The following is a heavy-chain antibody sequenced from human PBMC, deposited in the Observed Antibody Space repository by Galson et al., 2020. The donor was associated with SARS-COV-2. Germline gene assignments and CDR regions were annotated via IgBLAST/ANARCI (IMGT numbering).Heavy chain of an antibody. V-gene: IGHV1-3*01. J-gene: IGHJ5*02. Sequence: ASVKVSCKASGYTFSNYAIHWVRQAPGQRLECIGWINAVNGNTKYSQKFQGRVTITSDTSASTAYMELSSLTSEDTDVYYCARDFKDISITILGVITNWFDPWGQGTLVTVSS. CDR1: GYTFSNYA. CDR2: INAVNGNT. CDR3: ARDFKDISITILGVITNWFDP. D-gene: IGHD3-3*01.